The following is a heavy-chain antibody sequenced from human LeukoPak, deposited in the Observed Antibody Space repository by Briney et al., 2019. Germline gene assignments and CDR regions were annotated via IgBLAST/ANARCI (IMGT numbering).Heavy chain of an antibody. Sequence: SETLSLTCAVYGGSFSGYYWSWIRQPPGKGLEWIGEINHSGSTNYNPSLKSRVTISVDTSKNQFSLKLSSVTAADTAVYYCARKGPLFGYCSCGSCYHDYWGQGTLVTVSS. CDR1: GGSFSGYY. V-gene: IGHV4-34*01. CDR2: INHSGST. D-gene: IGHD2-15*01. J-gene: IGHJ4*02. CDR3: ARKGPLFGYCSCGSCYHDY.